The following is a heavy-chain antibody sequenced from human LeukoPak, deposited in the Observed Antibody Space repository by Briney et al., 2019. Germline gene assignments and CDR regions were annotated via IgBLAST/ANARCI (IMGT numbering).Heavy chain of an antibody. Sequence: SETLSLTCAVYGGSFSGYYWSWIRQPPGKGLEWIGEINHSGSTNYNPSLKSRVTISVDTSKNQFSLKLSSVTAADTAVYYCARSPNYYDSSGYYPRFDYWGQGTLVTVSS. CDR2: INHSGST. CDR3: ARSPNYYDSSGYYPRFDY. V-gene: IGHV4-34*01. CDR1: GGSFSGYY. J-gene: IGHJ4*02. D-gene: IGHD3-22*01.